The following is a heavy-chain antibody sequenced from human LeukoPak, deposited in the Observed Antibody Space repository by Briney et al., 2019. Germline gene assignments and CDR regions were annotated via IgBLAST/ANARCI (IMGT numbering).Heavy chain of an antibody. D-gene: IGHD5-18*01. CDR2: IYHSGST. J-gene: IGHJ4*02. V-gene: IGHV4-59*01. Sequence: SETLSLTCTVSGGSISSYYWSWIRQPPGKGLEWIGYIYHSGSTNYNPSLKSRVTISADTSKNQFSLKVSSVTAADTGVYYCARAGYSYGSIVFDYWGQGTLVTVSS. CDR1: GGSISSYY. CDR3: ARAGYSYGSIVFDY.